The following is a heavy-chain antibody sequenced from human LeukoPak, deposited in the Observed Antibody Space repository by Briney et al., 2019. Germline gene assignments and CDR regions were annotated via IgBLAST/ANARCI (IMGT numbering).Heavy chain of an antibody. V-gene: IGHV1-69*01. D-gene: IGHD3-10*01. CDR3: ARVSANTYYYGSGSYQYFDY. Sequence: ASVKVSCKASGGTLSSYAISWVRQAPGQGLEWMGGIIPIFGTANYAQKFQGRVTITADESTSTAYMELSSLRSEDTAVYYCARVSANTYYYGSGSYQYFDYWGQGTLVTVSS. CDR1: GGTLSSYA. CDR2: IIPIFGTA. J-gene: IGHJ4*02.